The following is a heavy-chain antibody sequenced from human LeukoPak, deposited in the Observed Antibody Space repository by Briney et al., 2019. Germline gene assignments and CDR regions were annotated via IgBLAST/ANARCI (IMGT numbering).Heavy chain of an antibody. CDR1: GGTFSSYA. V-gene: IGHV1-69*01. CDR2: IIPIFGTA. D-gene: IGHD2-2*01. CDR3: ASPQDCGSTSCYAPLDAFDI. J-gene: IGHJ3*02. Sequence: ASVKVSCKASGGTFSSYAISWVRQAPGQGLEWMGGIIPIFGTANYAQKFQGRVTITADESTSTAYMELSSLRSEDTAVYYCASPQDCGSTSCYAPLDAFDIWGQGTMVTVSS.